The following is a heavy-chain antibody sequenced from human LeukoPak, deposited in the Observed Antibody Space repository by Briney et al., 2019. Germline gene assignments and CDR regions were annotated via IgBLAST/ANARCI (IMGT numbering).Heavy chain of an antibody. V-gene: IGHV3-23*01. CDR3: AKEPREYCSSTSCPNWIDP. Sequence: PGGSLRLSCAASGFTFSSYAMSWVRQAPGKGLEWVSALSASGGTTYYADSVKGRFTISRDNSKNTLYLQMSSLRAEDTAIYYCAKEPREYCSSTSCPNWIDPWGQGTLVTVSS. CDR2: LSASGGTT. D-gene: IGHD2-2*01. J-gene: IGHJ5*02. CDR1: GFTFSSYA.